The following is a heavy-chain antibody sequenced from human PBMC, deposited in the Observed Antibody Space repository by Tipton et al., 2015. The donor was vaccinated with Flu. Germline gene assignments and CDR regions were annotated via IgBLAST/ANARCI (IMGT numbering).Heavy chain of an antibody. V-gene: IGHV4-4*07. CDR3: ARGSGSGTEMIFDF. D-gene: IGHD3-10*01. CDR2: MYASGST. J-gene: IGHJ4*02. Sequence: TLSLTCTVSGDSMNSFYWSWIRQPAGKGLEWIGRMYASGSTKYNPSLKSRVTMSVDTSKNQLSLKLTSETAADTAVYYCARGSGSGTEMIFDFWGQGTLVTVSS. CDR1: GDSMNSFY.